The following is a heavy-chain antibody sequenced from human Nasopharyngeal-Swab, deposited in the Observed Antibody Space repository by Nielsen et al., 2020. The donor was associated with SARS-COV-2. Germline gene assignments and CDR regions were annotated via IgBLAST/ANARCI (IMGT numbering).Heavy chain of an antibody. CDR1: GGSFSGYY. V-gene: IGHV4-34*01. CDR3: ARDRRGGDGFDY. D-gene: IGHD2-21*02. J-gene: IGHJ4*02. Sequence: SETLSLTCAVYGGSFSGYYWSWIRQPPGKGLEWIGEINHSGSTNYNPSLKSRVTISVDTSKNQFSLKLSSVTAADTAVYYCARDRRGGDGFDYWGQGTLVTVSS. CDR2: INHSGST.